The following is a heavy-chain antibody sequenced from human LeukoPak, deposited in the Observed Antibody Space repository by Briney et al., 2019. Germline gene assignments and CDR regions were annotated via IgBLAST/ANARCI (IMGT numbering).Heavy chain of an antibody. D-gene: IGHD6-13*01. CDR3: ARAVGGSSLGS. J-gene: IGHJ5*02. CDR1: GFTFDDYG. V-gene: IGHV3-20*04. Sequence: GGSLRLSCAASGFTFDDYGMSWVRHAPGKGLEWVSGVNWNGGSTGYADSVKGRFTISRDNAKNSLYLQMNSLRAEDTALYYCARAVGGSSLGSWGQGTLVTVSS. CDR2: VNWNGGST.